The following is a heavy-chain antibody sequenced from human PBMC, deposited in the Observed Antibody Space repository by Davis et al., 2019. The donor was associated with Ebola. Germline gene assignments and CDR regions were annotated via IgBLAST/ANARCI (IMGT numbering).Heavy chain of an antibody. CDR2: IYYSGST. V-gene: IGHV4-59*01. Sequence: MPSETLSLTCTVSGGSISSYYWSWIRQPPGKGLESIGYIYYSGSTNYNPSLKSRVTISVDTSKNQFSLKLSSVTAADTAVYYCARVGYSSGDYGMDVWGQGTTVTVSS. D-gene: IGHD6-19*01. J-gene: IGHJ6*02. CDR3: ARVGYSSGDYGMDV. CDR1: GGSISSYY.